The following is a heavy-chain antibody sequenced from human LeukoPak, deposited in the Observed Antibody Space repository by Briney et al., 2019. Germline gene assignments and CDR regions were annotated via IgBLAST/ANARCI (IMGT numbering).Heavy chain of an antibody. CDR2: IFYDGSHT. CDR1: RFTFKNFG. CDR3: TRDISSIYFDV. J-gene: IGHJ4*02. V-gene: IGHV3-33*01. Sequence: GQSLRLSCAASRFTFKNFGMHWVRQAPGKGLEWVAVIFYDGSHTYYADSVKGRFTISRDNSKNKLYLQLNSLRAEDTAVYYCTRDISSIYFDVWGQGTLVIVSS. D-gene: IGHD2-21*01.